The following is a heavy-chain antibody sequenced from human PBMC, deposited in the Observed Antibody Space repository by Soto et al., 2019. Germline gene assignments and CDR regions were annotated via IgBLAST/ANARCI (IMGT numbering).Heavy chain of an antibody. Sequence: EVQLVESGGGLVQPGGSLRLSCAASGFTFSTYWMHWVRQAPGKGLMWVSRIIGDGSNTNYADSVKGRFTISRENAKNTLYLQMNSLTDEDTAVYYCARGTRVGGFGELQYWGQGMLVTVSS. CDR3: ARGTRVGGFGELQY. CDR1: GFTFSTYW. J-gene: IGHJ4*02. D-gene: IGHD3-10*01. V-gene: IGHV3-74*01. CDR2: IIGDGSNT.